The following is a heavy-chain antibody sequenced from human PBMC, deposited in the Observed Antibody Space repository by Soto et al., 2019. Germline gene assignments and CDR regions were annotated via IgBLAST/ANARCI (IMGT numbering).Heavy chain of an antibody. CDR2: IIPIFGTA. CDR3: ARRPLIEDYYYGMDV. CDR1: GGTFSSYA. J-gene: IGHJ6*02. V-gene: IGHV1-69*12. Sequence: QVQLVQSGAEVKKPGSSVKVSCKASGGTFSSYAISWVRQAPGQGLEWMGGIIPIFGTANYAQKFQGRVTITADESTSTAYLELSSLRSEATAVDYCARRPLIEDYYYGMDVWGQGTTVTVSS.